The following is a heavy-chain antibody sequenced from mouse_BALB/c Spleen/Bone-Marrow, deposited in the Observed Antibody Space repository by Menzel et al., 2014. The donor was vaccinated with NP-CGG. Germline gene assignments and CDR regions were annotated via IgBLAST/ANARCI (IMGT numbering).Heavy chain of an antibody. J-gene: IGHJ2*01. CDR3: TRGTRYYIDY. V-gene: IGHV1-69*02. CDR1: GYTFTSYW. D-gene: IGHD3-3*01. CDR2: IYPSDSYT. Sequence: QVHVKQSGAELVRPGASVKLSCKASGYTFTSYWINWVKQRPGQGLEWIGNIYPSDSYTNYNQKFKDKATLTVDKSSSTAYMQLSSPTSEDSAVYYCTRGTRYYIDYWGQGTTLTVSS.